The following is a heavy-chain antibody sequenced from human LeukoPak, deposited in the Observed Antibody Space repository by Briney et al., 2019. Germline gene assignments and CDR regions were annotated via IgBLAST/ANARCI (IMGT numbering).Heavy chain of an antibody. V-gene: IGHV5-51*01. D-gene: IGHD3-3*01. CDR2: IYPGDSDT. J-gene: IGHJ5*02. CDR1: GYSFTSYW. Sequence: GESLKISCKGSGYSFTSYWIGWVRQMPGKGLEWMGIIYPGDSDTRYSPSFQGQVTISADKSISTAYLQWSSLKASDTAMYYCARRRYGDFWSGYYPSSWFDPWGQGTLVTVSS. CDR3: ARRRYGDFWSGYYPSSWFDP.